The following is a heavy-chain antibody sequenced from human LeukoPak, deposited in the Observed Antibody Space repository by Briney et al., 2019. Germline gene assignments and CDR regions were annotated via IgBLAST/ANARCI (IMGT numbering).Heavy chain of an antibody. CDR2: INHSGST. J-gene: IGHJ6*02. CDR1: GGSFSGYY. D-gene: IGHD1-1*01. V-gene: IGHV4-34*01. Sequence: SETLSLTCAVYGGSFSGYYWSWIRQPPGKGLEWIGEINHSGSTNYNPSLKSRVTISVDTSKNQFSLKLSSATAADTAVYYCATRGTGYGMDVWGQGTTVTVSS. CDR3: ATRGTGYGMDV.